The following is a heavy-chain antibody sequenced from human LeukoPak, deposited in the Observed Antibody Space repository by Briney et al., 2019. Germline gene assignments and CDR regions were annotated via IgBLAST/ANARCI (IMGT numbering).Heavy chain of an antibody. J-gene: IGHJ6*03. CDR2: INPSGGST. V-gene: IGHV1-46*01. CDR1: GYTFTSYY. D-gene: IGHD4-17*01. Sequence: ASVKVSCKASGYTFTSYYMHWVRQAPGQGLEWTGIINPSGGSTSYAQKFQGRVTMTRDTSTSTVYMELSSLRSEDTAVYYCAGDYGAASYYMDVWGKGTTVTVSS. CDR3: AGDYGAASYYMDV.